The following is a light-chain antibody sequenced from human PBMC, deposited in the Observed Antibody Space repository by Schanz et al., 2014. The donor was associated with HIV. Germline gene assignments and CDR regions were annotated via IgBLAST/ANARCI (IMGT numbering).Light chain of an antibody. CDR2: GVN. CDR1: SSDVGAYNS. Sequence: QSALTQPASVSGSPGQSITISCTGTSSDVGAYNSVSWWQQQHPGKAPKVLIYGVNNRPSGVSHRFSGSKSDITASLTISGLQAEDEGDYYCCSYSRVGTPHYVFGTGTKLTVL. CDR3: CSYSRVGTPHYV. V-gene: IGLV2-14*03. J-gene: IGLJ1*01.